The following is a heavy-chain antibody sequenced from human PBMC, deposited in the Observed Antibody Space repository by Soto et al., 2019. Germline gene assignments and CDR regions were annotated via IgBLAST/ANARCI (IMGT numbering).Heavy chain of an antibody. CDR1: GGSVRAPDW. CDR2: VHISGHS. D-gene: IGHD1-1*01. J-gene: IGHJ5*01. V-gene: IGHV4-4*02. Sequence: QVHLQESGPGLVAPSGTLSLTCTLSGGSVRAPDWWYWVRQSPDKGLEWIAEVHISGHSNYNPSLRSRLSVSIDSSKNQFYLNLNSVTAADTAIYYCARVRQGCSANNCYFDPWGQGTQVTISS. CDR3: ARVRQGCSANNCYFDP.